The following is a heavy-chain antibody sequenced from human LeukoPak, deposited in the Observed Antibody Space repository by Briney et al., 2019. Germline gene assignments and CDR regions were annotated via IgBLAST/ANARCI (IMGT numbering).Heavy chain of an antibody. Sequence: SETLSLTCTVSGGSISSSSYYWGWIRQPPGKGLEWIGSIYYSGSTNYNPSLKSRVTISVDTSRNQFSLKLSSVTAADTAVYYCARLTATVTPSFDYWGQGTLVTVSS. CDR2: IYYSGST. J-gene: IGHJ4*02. V-gene: IGHV4-39*01. CDR1: GGSISSSSYY. D-gene: IGHD4-17*01. CDR3: ARLTATVTPSFDY.